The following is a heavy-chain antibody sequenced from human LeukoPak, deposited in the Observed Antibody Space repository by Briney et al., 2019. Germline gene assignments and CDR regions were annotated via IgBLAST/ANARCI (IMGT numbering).Heavy chain of an antibody. CDR3: ARDHGDYRFFDS. D-gene: IGHD4-17*01. CDR2: IKSKTDGGTT. CDR1: GFTFSNAW. J-gene: IGHJ4*02. V-gene: IGHV3-15*01. Sequence: GGSLRLSCTASGFTFSNAWMSWVRQAPGKGLEWVGRIKSKTDGGTTDYAAPVKGRFTISRDDSKNTLYLQMNSLKTEDTAVYYCARDHGDYRFFDSWGQGTLVTVSS.